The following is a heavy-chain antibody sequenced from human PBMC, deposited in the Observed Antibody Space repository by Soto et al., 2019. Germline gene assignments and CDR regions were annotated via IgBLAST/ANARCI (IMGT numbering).Heavy chain of an antibody. J-gene: IGHJ5*02. CDR3: ARRRCHGRSCYGGKGLDP. D-gene: IGHD2-15*01. V-gene: IGHV4-59*08. CDR1: GDSINHYY. Sequence: QVQLQESGPGLVKPSETLSLTCTVSGDSINHYYWNWVRQAPGKGLEWIGYVPYTGSTNYNPSLKSLVTISMDTSKNQFSLRLTSVTAADTALYYCARRRCHGRSCYGGKGLDPWGQGILVTFSS. CDR2: VPYTGST.